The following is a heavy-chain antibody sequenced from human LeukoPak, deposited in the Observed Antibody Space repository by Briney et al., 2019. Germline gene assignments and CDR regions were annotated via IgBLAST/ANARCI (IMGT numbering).Heavy chain of an antibody. CDR2: IKSKTDDGTT. Sequence: GGSLRLSCAASGFTFSNAWMNWVRQAPGKGLEWVGRIKSKTDDGTTDYAAPVKGRFTLSRDDSKNTLFLQMNSLKTEDTAVYYCTTVRVDYWGQGTLVTVSS. CDR1: GFTFSNAW. CDR3: TTVRVDY. J-gene: IGHJ4*02. V-gene: IGHV3-15*07. D-gene: IGHD4-17*01.